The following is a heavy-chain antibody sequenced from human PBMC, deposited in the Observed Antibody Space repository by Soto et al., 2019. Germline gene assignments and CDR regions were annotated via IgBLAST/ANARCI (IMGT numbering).Heavy chain of an antibody. V-gene: IGHV4-30-4*01. D-gene: IGHD3-22*01. Sequence: SETLSLTCTVSGGSISSGDYYWSWIRQPPGKGLEWTGYIYYSGSTYYNPSLKSRVTISVDTSKNQFSLKLSSVTAADTAVYYCARGPHNYYYYDSSGPFFDYWGQGTMVTVSS. J-gene: IGHJ4*02. CDR1: GGSISSGDYY. CDR3: ARGPHNYYYYDSSGPFFDY. CDR2: IYYSGST.